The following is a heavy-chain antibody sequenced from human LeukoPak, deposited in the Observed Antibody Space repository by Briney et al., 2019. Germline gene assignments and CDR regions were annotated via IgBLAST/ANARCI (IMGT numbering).Heavy chain of an antibody. V-gene: IGHV1-46*01. CDR1: GYTFTSYY. CDR2: INPSGGST. Sequence: GASVKVSCKASGYTFTSYYMHWVRQAPGQGLEWMGMINPSGGSTGYAQKFQGRVTMTRDTSTSTVYMELSSLRSEDTAVYYCARDMGSMVATDSTIFDYWGQGTLVTVSS. CDR3: ARDMGSMVATDSTIFDY. J-gene: IGHJ4*02. D-gene: IGHD5-12*01.